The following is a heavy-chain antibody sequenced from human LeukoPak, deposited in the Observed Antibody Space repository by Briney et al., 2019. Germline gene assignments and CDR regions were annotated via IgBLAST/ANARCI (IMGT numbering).Heavy chain of an antibody. D-gene: IGHD7-27*01. CDR3: AKEAALGIAYFDH. CDR2: ISGSTGST. CDR1: GFMFTAYT. Sequence: GGSLRLSCAASGFMFTAYTMNWVRQAPGKGLEWVSLISGSTGSTYYAGSMKGRFTVSRDNSKNTLYLQMNSLRAEDTAVYYCAKEAALGIAYFDHWGQGTLVTVSS. V-gene: IGHV3-23*01. J-gene: IGHJ4*02.